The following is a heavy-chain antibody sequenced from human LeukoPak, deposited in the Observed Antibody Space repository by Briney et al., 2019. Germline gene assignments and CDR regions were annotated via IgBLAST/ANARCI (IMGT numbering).Heavy chain of an antibody. CDR2: VNQDGTQK. CDR1: GFTFNKYW. D-gene: IGHD6-19*01. J-gene: IGHJ4*01. V-gene: IGHV3-7*01. CDR3: VRDVSSGWAFDY. Sequence: GGSLTLSCSASGFTFNKYWMSWIRQLPGQGPEWVANVNQDGTQKYYVDSVKGRFTNSRDNARNLLYLQMNSLRAEDTAVYYCVRDVSSGWAFDYWGHGTLVTVSS.